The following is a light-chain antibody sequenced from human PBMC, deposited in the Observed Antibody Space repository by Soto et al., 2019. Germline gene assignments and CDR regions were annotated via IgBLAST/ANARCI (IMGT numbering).Light chain of an antibody. Sequence: DIQLTQSPSFLSASLGDSVTNTCRASQGISSYLAWYQQTPGKAPKLLISDAFRLQSGVPSRFSGSGSVTDFTLTISSLQPGDSATYYCLQYNSYPWTFGRGTKVDIK. V-gene: IGKV1-9*01. CDR2: DAF. CDR3: LQYNSYPWT. CDR1: QGISSY. J-gene: IGKJ1*01.